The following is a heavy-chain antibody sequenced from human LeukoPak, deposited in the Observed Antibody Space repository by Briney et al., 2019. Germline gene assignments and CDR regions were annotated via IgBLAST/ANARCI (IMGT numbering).Heavy chain of an antibody. V-gene: IGHV4-31*03. CDR3: AREDTAMALDY. CDR2: IYYSGST. D-gene: IGHD5-18*01. Sequence: SQTLSLTCTVSGGSISSGGYYWSWIRQHPGKGLEWIGYIYYSGSTYYNPSLKSRVTISVDTSKNQFSLKLSSVTAADTAVYYCAREDTAMALDYWGQGTLATVSS. J-gene: IGHJ4*02. CDR1: GGSISSGGYY.